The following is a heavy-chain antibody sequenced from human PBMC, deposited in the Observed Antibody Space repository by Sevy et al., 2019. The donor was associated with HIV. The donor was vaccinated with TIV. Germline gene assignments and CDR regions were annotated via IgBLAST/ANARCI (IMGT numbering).Heavy chain of an antibody. CDR1: GGSITSLY. Sequence: SETLSLTCTVSGGSITSLYWNWIRQPPGKGLEWIANIYSNGHINYNPSLKSRVTLLLDTSKNQFSLGLSSVTAADTAMYYCAGENAWGRGYSWGQGTLVTVSS. D-gene: IGHD1-26*01. CDR2: IYSNGHI. V-gene: IGHV4-59*08. J-gene: IGHJ4*02. CDR3: AGENAWGRGYS.